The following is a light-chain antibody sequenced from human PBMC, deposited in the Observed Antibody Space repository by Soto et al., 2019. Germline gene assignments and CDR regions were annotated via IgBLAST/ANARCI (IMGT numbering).Light chain of an antibody. V-gene: IGLV2-14*01. CDR2: AVS. CDR3: SSYAGSYV. CDR1: SSDVGSYNY. Sequence: QSALTQPASVSGSPGQSITISCTGTSSDVGSYNYVSWYQQYPGKAPKLMIFAVSNRPSGVSNRFSGSKSGNTASLTISGLQAEDEADYYCSSYAGSYVFGTGTKLTVL. J-gene: IGLJ1*01.